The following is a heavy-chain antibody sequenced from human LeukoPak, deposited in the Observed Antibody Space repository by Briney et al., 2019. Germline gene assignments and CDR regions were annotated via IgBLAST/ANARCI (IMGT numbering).Heavy chain of an antibody. Sequence: PSETLSLTCTVSGGSISSSSYYWGWIRQPPGKGRGWNGSIYDSGSTYYNPSLMSRVTISVDTSKNQFSLKLSSVTAADTAVYYCARPRDDYGDYWIDYWGQGTLVTVSS. V-gene: IGHV4-39*01. CDR2: IYDSGST. CDR3: ARPRDDYGDYWIDY. D-gene: IGHD4-17*01. J-gene: IGHJ4*02. CDR1: GGSISSSSYY.